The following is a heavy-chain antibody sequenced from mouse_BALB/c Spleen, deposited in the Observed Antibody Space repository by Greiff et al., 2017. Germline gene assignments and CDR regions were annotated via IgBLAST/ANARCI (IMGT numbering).Heavy chain of an antibody. CDR3: ARGFITTAYYAMDY. V-gene: IGHV1-67*01. Sequence: QVQLQQSGPELVRPGVSVKISCKGSCYTFTDYAMHWVKQSHAKSLEWIGVISTYSGNTNYNQKFKGKATMTVDKSSSTAYMELARLTSEDSAIYYCARGFITTAYYAMDYWGQGTSVTVSS. D-gene: IGHD1-2*01. CDR1: CYTFTDYA. CDR2: ISTYSGNT. J-gene: IGHJ4*01.